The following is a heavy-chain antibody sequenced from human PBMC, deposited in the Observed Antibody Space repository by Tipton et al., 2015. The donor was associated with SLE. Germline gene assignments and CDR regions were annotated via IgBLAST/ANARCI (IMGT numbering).Heavy chain of an antibody. D-gene: IGHD6-19*01. V-gene: IGHV4-39*07. CDR2: VYHTGIT. CDR1: GDSISSTSRY. CDR3: ARDWRDSGWSGGLDS. J-gene: IGHJ5*01. Sequence: TLSLTCTVSGDSISSTSRYWAWIRQSPGKALEWIGHVYHTGITHYNPSLKSRITTSMDTSKSQFSLKLNSVTAADTAVYYCARDWRDSGWSGGLDSWAHGTLVNVSS.